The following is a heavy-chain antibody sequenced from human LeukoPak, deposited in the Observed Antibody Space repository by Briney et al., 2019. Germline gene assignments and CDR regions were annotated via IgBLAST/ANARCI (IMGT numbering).Heavy chain of an antibody. V-gene: IGHV3-20*04. J-gene: IGHJ4*02. CDR1: GFTFDDYG. CDR2: INWNGGST. Sequence: GGSLRLSCAASGFTFDDYGMSWVRQAPGKGLEWVSGINWNGGSTGYADSVKGRFTISRDNAKNSLYLQMSSLRAEDTALYYCARKEASLYGDASYFDYWGQGTLVTVSS. CDR3: ARKEASLYGDASYFDY. D-gene: IGHD4-17*01.